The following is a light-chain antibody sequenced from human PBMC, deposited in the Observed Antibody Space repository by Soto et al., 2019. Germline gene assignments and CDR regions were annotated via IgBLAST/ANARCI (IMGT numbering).Light chain of an antibody. J-gene: IGLJ1*01. CDR3: NSYTTSSTYV. Sequence: QSVLTQPASVSGSPGQSITISCTGTNSDVGSYNRVSWYQQPPGTAPKLMIYEVSNRPSGVSNRFSGSKSGNTASLTISGLQAEDEADYYCNSYTTSSTYVLGTGTKVTVL. V-gene: IGLV2-14*01. CDR1: NSDVGSYNR. CDR2: EVS.